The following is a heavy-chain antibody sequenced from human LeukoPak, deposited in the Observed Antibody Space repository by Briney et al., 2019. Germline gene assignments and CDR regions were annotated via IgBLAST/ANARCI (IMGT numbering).Heavy chain of an antibody. CDR3: AKGHSTTGWYFDL. CDR2: ISYDGSYT. Sequence: GGSLRLSCAASGFTFSNFGMHWVRQAPGKGLEWLAVISYDGSYTYEADSVKGRVTLSRDNSKNTLSVQMNSLRPEDTAVYFCAKGHSTTGWYFDLWGRGTLVTVSS. J-gene: IGHJ2*01. CDR1: GFTFSNFG. V-gene: IGHV3-30*18. D-gene: IGHD2/OR15-2a*01.